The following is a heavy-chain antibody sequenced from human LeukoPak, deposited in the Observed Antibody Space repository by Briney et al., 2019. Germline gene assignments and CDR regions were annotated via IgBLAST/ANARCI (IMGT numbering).Heavy chain of an antibody. D-gene: IGHD6-13*01. CDR1: GGSFSGYY. J-gene: IGHJ4*02. Sequence: PSETLSLTCAVYGGSFSGYYWSWIRQPPGKGLEWIGEINHSGSTNYNPSLKSRVTISVDTSKNQFSLKLSSVTAADTAVYYCARVGRSSRNDYWSQGTLVTVSS. V-gene: IGHV4-34*01. CDR3: ARVGRSSRNDY. CDR2: INHSGST.